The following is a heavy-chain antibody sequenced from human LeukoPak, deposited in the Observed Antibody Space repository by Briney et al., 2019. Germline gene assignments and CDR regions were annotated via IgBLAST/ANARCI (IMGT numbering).Heavy chain of an antibody. CDR1: GYTFTGYY. J-gene: IGHJ4*02. V-gene: IGHV1-2*02. CDR3: ARAGLVRGVTLPFDY. CDR2: INPNSGGT. Sequence: ASVKASCKASGYTFTGYYMHWVRQAPGQGLEWMGWINPNSGGTNYAQKFQGRVTMTRDTSISTAYMELSRLRSDDTAVYYCARAGLVRGVTLPFDYWGQGTLVTVSS. D-gene: IGHD3-10*01.